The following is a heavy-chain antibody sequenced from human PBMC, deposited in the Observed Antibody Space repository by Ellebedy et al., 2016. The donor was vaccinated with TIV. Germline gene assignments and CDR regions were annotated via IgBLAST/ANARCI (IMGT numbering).Heavy chain of an antibody. CDR2: IYSGGNT. J-gene: IGHJ4*02. Sequence: PGGSLRLSCAASGFTISNKYMSWFRHAPGNGLDWVSLIYSGGNTHYADSGKGRFTISRDSSDNTVYLQMNSLRVEDTAVYYCATGYAQNGQWGQGTLVTVSS. CDR1: GFTISNKY. D-gene: IGHD2-8*01. V-gene: IGHV3-66*01. CDR3: ATGYAQNGQ.